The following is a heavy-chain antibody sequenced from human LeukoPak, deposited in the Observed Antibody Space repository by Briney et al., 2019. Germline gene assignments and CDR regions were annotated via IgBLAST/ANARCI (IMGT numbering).Heavy chain of an antibody. J-gene: IGHJ4*02. V-gene: IGHV3-48*03. Sequence: PGGSLRLSCAASGFTFSSYEMNWVRQAPGKGLEWVSYISGSGSTIYYADSVKGRFTISRDNAKNSLYLQMNSLRAEDTAVYYCARVTYDYVWGSYRTPFDYWGQGTLVTVSS. CDR2: ISGSGSTI. CDR3: ARVTYDYVWGSYRTPFDY. D-gene: IGHD3-16*02. CDR1: GFTFSSYE.